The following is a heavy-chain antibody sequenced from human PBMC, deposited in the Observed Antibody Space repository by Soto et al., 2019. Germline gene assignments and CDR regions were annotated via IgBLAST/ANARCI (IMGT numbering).Heavy chain of an antibody. J-gene: IGHJ4*02. D-gene: IGHD3-16*01. Sequence: LRLSCAASGFTFSSYAMHWVRQAPGKGLEWVAVISYDGSNKYYADSVKGRFTISRDNSKNTLYLQMNSLRAEDTAVYYCARSSVGEPQFDYWGQGTLVTVSS. CDR2: ISYDGSNK. CDR3: ARSSVGEPQFDY. CDR1: GFTFSSYA. V-gene: IGHV3-30-3*01.